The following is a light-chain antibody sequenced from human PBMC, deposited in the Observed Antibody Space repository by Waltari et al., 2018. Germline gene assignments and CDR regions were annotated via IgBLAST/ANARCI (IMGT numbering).Light chain of an antibody. CDR2: HVS. V-gene: IGLV2-14*03. J-gene: IGLJ2*01. Sequence: SALTRPASVSASPGPPITLSCPGTSSDVGGYNSVSWSQDHPGQAPKVIIYHVSDRPSGISERFSGSKSGNTASLTISGLQAEDEADYYCSSQSSNNVVLFGGGTKLTVL. CDR3: SSQSSNNVVL. CDR1: SSDVGGYNS.